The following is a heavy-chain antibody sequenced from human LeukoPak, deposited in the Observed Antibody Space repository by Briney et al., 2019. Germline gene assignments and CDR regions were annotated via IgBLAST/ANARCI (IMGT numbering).Heavy chain of an antibody. D-gene: IGHD3-22*01. J-gene: IGHJ4*02. CDR2: ISAYNGNT. V-gene: IGHV1-18*01. Sequence: GASVKVSCTASGYTFTSYGISWVRQAPGQGLEWMGWISAYNGNTNYAQKFQGWVTMTRDTSISTAYMELSRLRSDDTAVYYCARGGSARDSSGYYYGELYYFDYWGQGTLVTVAS. CDR3: ARGGSARDSSGYYYGELYYFDY. CDR1: GYTFTSYG.